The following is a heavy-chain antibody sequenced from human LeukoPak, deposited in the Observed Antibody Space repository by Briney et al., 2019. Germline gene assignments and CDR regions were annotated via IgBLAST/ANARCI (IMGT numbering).Heavy chain of an antibody. CDR3: ARDRGYSTFDY. CDR1: GFTFSSYW. D-gene: IGHD3-22*01. Sequence: GGSLRLSCGASGFTFSSYWMSWVRQATGKGLEWVANIKEDGSEKNYVDSVKGRFTISRDNAKNSLYLQMNSLRAEDTAVYYCARDRGYSTFDYWGQGTLVTVSS. J-gene: IGHJ4*02. V-gene: IGHV3-7*01. CDR2: IKEDGSEK.